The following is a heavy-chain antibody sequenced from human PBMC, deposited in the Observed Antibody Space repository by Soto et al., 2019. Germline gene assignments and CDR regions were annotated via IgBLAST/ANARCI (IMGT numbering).Heavy chain of an antibody. J-gene: IGHJ4*02. CDR2: IYYSGST. V-gene: IGHV4-30-4*01. CDR1: GGSISSGDYY. Sequence: PSETLSLTCTVSGGSISSGDYYWSWIRQPPGKGLEWIGYIYYSGSTYYNPSLKSRVTISVDTSKNQFSLKLSSVTAADTAVYYCARRYSSGWYGFYFDYWGQGTLVTGLL. D-gene: IGHD6-19*01. CDR3: ARRYSSGWYGFYFDY.